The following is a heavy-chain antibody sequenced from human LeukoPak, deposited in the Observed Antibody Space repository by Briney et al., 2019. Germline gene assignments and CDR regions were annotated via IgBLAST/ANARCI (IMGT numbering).Heavy chain of an antibody. Sequence: SVKVSCKASGGTFSSYAIIWVRQAPGQGLEWMRGIIPILGTANYAQKFQGRVTITTDEPTSTAYMELSSLRSEDTAVYYCARGGGYDFWSGYYTPGDYYYYYMDVWGKGTTVTVSS. CDR1: GGTFSSYA. D-gene: IGHD3-3*01. CDR2: IIPILGTA. J-gene: IGHJ6*03. CDR3: ARGGGYDFWSGYYTPGDYYYYYMDV. V-gene: IGHV1-69*05.